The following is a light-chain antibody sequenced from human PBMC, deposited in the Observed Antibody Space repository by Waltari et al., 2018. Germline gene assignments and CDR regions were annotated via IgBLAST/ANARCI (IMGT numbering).Light chain of an antibody. V-gene: IGKV2-28*01. Sequence: VITQSPLSLPVTPGDPASISCRSSQSLLHSNGYNYLSWYLQKPGQSPQLLIYLASYRASGVPDRFSGSGSDTDFTLKISKVEAEDVGVFFCMQTLQTPPTFGGGTKVETK. CDR1: QSLLHSNGYNY. CDR2: LAS. CDR3: MQTLQTPPT. J-gene: IGKJ4*01.